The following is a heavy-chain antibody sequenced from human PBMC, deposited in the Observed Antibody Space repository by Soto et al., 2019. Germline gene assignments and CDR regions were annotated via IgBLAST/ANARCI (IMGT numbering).Heavy chain of an antibody. D-gene: IGHD3-10*01. CDR2: ISYDGSIK. Sequence: QVQLVESGGGVVQPGRSLRLSCAASGFTFSSHSIQWVRQAPGKGLEWVAVISYDGSIKYYAESVKGRFTISRDNSKNTAYLQMNSLRAEDTAVFYCAREWSTSGDLDYWGQGTLVSDSS. CDR1: GFTFSSHS. CDR3: AREWSTSGDLDY. J-gene: IGHJ4*02. V-gene: IGHV3-30-3*01.